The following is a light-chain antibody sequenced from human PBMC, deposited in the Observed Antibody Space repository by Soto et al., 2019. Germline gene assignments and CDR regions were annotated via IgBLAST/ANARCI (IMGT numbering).Light chain of an antibody. Sequence: QSALTQPASVSGSPGQSITISCTGTSSDVGRHNYVSWYQQHPGKAPKLIIYEVNNRPSGVSYRFSGSKSGNTASLTISGLQAEDEADYYCSSYTNNQRLFGGGTKVTVL. CDR2: EVN. CDR1: SSDVGRHNY. J-gene: IGLJ3*02. V-gene: IGLV2-14*01. CDR3: SSYTNNQRL.